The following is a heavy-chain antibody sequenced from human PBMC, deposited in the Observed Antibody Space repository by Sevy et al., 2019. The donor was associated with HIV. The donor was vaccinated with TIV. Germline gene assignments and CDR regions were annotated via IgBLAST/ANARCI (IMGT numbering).Heavy chain of an antibody. J-gene: IGHJ4*02. CDR2: ISYNGRNQ. Sequence: GGSLRLSCAASGFSLSDHAVSWVRQTPGKGLEWLAVISYNGRNQYYADSVKGRFTISKDDSKNTLYLQLNSLRAEDTAVYYCARFVGYCLAGRRSIIDFWGQGTLVTVSS. V-gene: IGHV3-30*04. CDR1: GFSLSDHA. CDR3: ARFVGYCLAGRRSIIDF. D-gene: IGHD2-15*01.